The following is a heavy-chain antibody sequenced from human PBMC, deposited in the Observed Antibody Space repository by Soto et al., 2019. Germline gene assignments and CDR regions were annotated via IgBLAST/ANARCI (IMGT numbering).Heavy chain of an antibody. D-gene: IGHD3-9*01. Sequence: QVQLVRSGAEVKKPGASVKVSCKASGYTFTSYDINWVRQATGQGLERMGWMNPNSGNTGYAQKFQGRVTMTRNTSISTAYMELSSLRSEDTAVYYCAIDPYYDILTGSGRGYWGQGTLVTVSS. CDR3: AIDPYYDILTGSGRGY. CDR1: GYTFTSYD. CDR2: MNPNSGNT. V-gene: IGHV1-8*01. J-gene: IGHJ4*02.